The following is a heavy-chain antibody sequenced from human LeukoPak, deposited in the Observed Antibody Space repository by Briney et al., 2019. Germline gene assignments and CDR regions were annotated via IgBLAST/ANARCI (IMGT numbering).Heavy chain of an antibody. CDR2: IYNRGRT. D-gene: IGHD5-12*01. Sequence: PSETLSLTCTVSGGSISSYYSSWIRQPPGKGLEWIGYIYNRGRTNYSPSLRSRVSISVDTSKNQFSLNLTSVTAADTAVYYCASSRYSTPTDYWGQGILVTVSS. V-gene: IGHV4-59*01. CDR1: GGSISSYY. J-gene: IGHJ4*02. CDR3: ASSRYSTPTDY.